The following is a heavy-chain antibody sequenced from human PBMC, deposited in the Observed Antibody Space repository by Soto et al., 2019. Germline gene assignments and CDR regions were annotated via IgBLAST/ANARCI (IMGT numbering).Heavy chain of an antibody. Sequence: PSETLSLTCAVSSGSISSSNWWSWVRQPPGKGLEWIGEIYHSGSTNYNPSLKSRVTISVDKSKNQFSLKLSSVTAAETAVYYWVNSRVTTVRRTDYCGQGHLVTVSS. J-gene: IGHJ4*02. V-gene: IGHV4-4*02. CDR3: VNSRVTTVRRTDY. D-gene: IGHD4-17*01. CDR2: IYHSGST. CDR1: SGSISSSNW.